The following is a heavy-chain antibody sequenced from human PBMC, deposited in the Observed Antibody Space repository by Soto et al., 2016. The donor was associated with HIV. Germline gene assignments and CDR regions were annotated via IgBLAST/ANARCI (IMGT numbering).Heavy chain of an antibody. CDR1: NGSFSGYH. V-gene: IGHV4-34*02. Sequence: QVQLQQWGAGLLKPSETLSLTCAVYNGSFSGYHWSWIRQSPGKGLDWIGEINYSGSSSYNPSLKSRAIISIDTSKKQFSLRLTSVTAADTAVYYCARRWLVPWAHFDYWGQGILVTVSS. J-gene: IGHJ4*02. D-gene: IGHD6-19*01. CDR3: ARRWLVPWAHFDY. CDR2: INYSGSS.